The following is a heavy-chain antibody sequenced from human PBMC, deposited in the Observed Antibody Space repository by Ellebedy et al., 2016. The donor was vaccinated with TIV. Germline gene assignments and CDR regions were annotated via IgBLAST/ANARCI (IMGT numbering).Heavy chain of an antibody. Sequence: SETLSLXXTVSGGSISSYYWSWIRQPPGKGLEWIGYIYSSGSTNYNPSLKSRVTISVDTSKNQFSLKLSSVTAADTAVYYCVREDYGEKDFDIWGQGTMVTVSS. J-gene: IGHJ3*02. CDR2: IYSSGST. D-gene: IGHD4-17*01. V-gene: IGHV4-59*12. CDR3: VREDYGEKDFDI. CDR1: GGSISSYY.